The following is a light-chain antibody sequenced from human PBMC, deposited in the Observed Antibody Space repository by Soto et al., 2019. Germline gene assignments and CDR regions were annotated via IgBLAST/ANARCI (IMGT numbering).Light chain of an antibody. CDR2: GAS. CDR1: RGISTY. V-gene: IGKV1-9*01. CDR3: QGHSTYPRA. Sequence: DIQLNQSPSFLSASVGDTVTVTCRASRGISTYLAWYQQKPGKAPKNLIYGASTLQSGVPSRFSGSGSGTEFTLTISSLQPEDFATYYCQGHSTYPRAFGPGTKVDIK. J-gene: IGKJ1*01.